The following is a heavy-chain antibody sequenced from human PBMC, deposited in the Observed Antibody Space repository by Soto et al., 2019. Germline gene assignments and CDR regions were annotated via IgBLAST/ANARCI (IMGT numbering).Heavy chain of an antibody. D-gene: IGHD3-10*01. V-gene: IGHV3-21*01. CDR2: ISSSSSYI. J-gene: IGHJ6*02. CDR3: AREGFGVGMDV. CDR1: GFTFSSYS. Sequence: PGGSLRLSCAASGFTFSSYSMNWVRQAPGKGLEWVSSISSSSSYIYYADSVNGRLTISRDNAKNSLYLQMNSLRAEDPAVYYWAREGFGVGMDVWGQGTKVTVSS.